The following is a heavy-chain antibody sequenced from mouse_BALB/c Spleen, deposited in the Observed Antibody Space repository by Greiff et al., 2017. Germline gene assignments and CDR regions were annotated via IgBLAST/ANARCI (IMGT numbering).Heavy chain of an antibody. J-gene: IGHJ2*01. D-gene: IGHD1-2*01. CDR3: ARGQDYYGYVFDY. V-gene: IGHV5-6-5*01. Sequence: EVMLVESGGGLVKPGGSLKLSCAASGFTFSSYAMSWVRQTPEKRLEWVASISSGGSTYYPDSVKGRFTISRDNARNILYLQMSSLRSEDTAMYYCARGQDYYGYVFDYWGQGTTLTVSS. CDR1: GFTFSSYA. CDR2: ISSGGST.